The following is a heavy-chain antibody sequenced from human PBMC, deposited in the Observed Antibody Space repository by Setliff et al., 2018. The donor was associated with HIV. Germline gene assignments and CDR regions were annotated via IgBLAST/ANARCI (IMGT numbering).Heavy chain of an antibody. CDR2: ISFAGHI. CDR1: GASIRSDRMY. D-gene: IGHD6-19*01. V-gene: IGHV4-61*01. J-gene: IGHJ3*01. CDR3: ARSFGWGAFNV. Sequence: KLSETLSLPCSVSGASIRSDRMYWSWIRRPPGQRLEWIGFISFAGHINYNPSLSSRVTVSRDTSRNQFSMTLTSVTAADTAVYYCARSFGWGAFNVWGQGTVVTVSS.